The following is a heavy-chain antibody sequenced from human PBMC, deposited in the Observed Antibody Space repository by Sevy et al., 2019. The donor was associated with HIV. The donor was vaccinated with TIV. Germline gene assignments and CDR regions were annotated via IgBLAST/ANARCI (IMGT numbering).Heavy chain of an antibody. V-gene: IGHV1-18*01. D-gene: IGHD3-10*01. J-gene: IGHJ4*02. CDR1: GYTFISYA. CDR2: ISAYNGNT. CDR3: ARSYGSGHYYGY. Sequence: ASVKVSCKASGYTFISYAINWVRQAPGQGLEWMGWISAYNGNTNYAQKLQGRVTMTTDTSSSTAYMELRSLRSDDTALYYCARSYGSGHYYGYWGQGTLVTVSS.